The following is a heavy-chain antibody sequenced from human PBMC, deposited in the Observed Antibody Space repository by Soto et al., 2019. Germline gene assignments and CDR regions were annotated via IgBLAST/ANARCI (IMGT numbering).Heavy chain of an antibody. CDR1: GGSISSSNW. Sequence: SETLSLTCAVSGGSISSSNWWSWVRQPPGKGLEWIGEIYHSGSTNYNPSLKSRVTISVDKSKNQFSLKLSSVTAADTAVYYCARDLMMRGGGEFYFDYWGQGTLVTGSS. CDR3: ARDLMMRGGGEFYFDY. V-gene: IGHV4-4*02. CDR2: IYHSGST. J-gene: IGHJ4*02. D-gene: IGHD3-16*01.